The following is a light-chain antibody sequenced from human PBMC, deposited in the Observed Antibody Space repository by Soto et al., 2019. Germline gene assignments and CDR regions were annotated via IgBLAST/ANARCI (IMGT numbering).Light chain of an antibody. V-gene: IGKV3-20*01. CDR3: QQYDNYPLT. CDR2: AGS. CDR1: QSVSSGH. J-gene: IGKJ4*01. Sequence: IVLTHSPGTLSLTPGERATLSCRASQSVSSGHLAWYQHKPGRQARRLIIAGSCRGTGSMERISSGGWGRADSPPTSRLEPQDVLVYYCQQYDNYPLTFGGGTKVDI.